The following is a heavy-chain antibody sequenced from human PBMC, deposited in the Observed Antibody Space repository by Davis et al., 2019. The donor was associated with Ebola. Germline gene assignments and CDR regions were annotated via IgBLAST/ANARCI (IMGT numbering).Heavy chain of an antibody. CDR1: GYTFTSYG. J-gene: IGHJ6*02. Sequence: AASVKVSCKASGYTFTSYGISWVRQAPGQGLEWMGWISAYNGNTNYAQKLQGRVTMTTDTSTSTAYMELRSLRSDDTAVYYCARDWPPGGYQLPKRYYYGMDVWGQRTTVTGSS. CDR2: ISAYNGNT. V-gene: IGHV1-18*01. D-gene: IGHD2-2*01. CDR3: ARDWPPGGYQLPKRYYYGMDV.